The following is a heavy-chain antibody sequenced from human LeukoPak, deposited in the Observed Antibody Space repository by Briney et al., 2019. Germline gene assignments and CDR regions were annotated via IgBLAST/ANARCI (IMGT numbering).Heavy chain of an antibody. J-gene: IGHJ4*02. CDR1: GGSISSFY. D-gene: IGHD5-18*01. Sequence: SETLSLTCNVSGGSISSFYLSWIRQPPGKGLEWIGYIYTSGTTKYNPSLKSRLTMSVDTSKNQFSLKLSSVTAADTAVYYCARETAMANVGNYFDYWGQGTLVTVSS. CDR2: IYTSGTT. CDR3: ARETAMANVGNYFDY. V-gene: IGHV4-59*01.